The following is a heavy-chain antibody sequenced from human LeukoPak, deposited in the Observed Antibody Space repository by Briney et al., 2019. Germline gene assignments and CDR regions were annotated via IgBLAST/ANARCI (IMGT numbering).Heavy chain of an antibody. CDR1: GFTFSSYE. Sequence: GGSLRLSCAASGFTFSSYEMNWVRQAPGKGLEWVSYISSSGSTIYYADSVKGRFTISRDNAKNSLYPQMNSLRAEDTAVYYCARDLYDSLTGSKDAFDIWGQGTMVTVSS. CDR3: ARDLYDSLTGSKDAFDI. CDR2: ISSSGSTI. D-gene: IGHD3-9*01. V-gene: IGHV3-48*03. J-gene: IGHJ3*02.